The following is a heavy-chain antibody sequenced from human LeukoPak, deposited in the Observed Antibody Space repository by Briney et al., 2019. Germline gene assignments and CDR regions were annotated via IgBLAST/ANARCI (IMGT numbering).Heavy chain of an antibody. V-gene: IGHV3-21*01. J-gene: IGHJ2*01. D-gene: IGHD4-11*01. CDR2: ISSSGSYI. CDR1: GFTFSSYS. CDR3: ARGATVTTDWYFDL. Sequence: GGSLRLSCAASGFTFSSYSMSCVRRAPGGGLGWVSSISSSGSYIYYRDSVKGRFTISRDNTKNSLYVQMNSLRAEDTAVYYCARGATVTTDWYFDLWGRGTLVTVS.